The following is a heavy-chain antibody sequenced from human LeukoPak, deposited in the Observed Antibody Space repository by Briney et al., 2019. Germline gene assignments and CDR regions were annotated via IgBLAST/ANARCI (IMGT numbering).Heavy chain of an antibody. Sequence: SETLSLTCTVSGGSIANYYWSWIRQPPGKGLEWIGYIYYRGSTNYNPSLKSRVTISVDTSKNQFSLKLISVTAADTAVYYCARDRELGYWGQGTLVTVSS. CDR1: GGSIANYY. CDR3: ARDRELGY. J-gene: IGHJ4*02. CDR2: IYYRGST. D-gene: IGHD3-10*01. V-gene: IGHV4-59*12.